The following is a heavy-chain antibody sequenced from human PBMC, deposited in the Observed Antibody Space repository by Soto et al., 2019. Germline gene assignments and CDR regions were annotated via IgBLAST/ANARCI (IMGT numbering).Heavy chain of an antibody. V-gene: IGHV4-30-2*01. CDR2: ISHSGST. J-gene: IGHJ4*02. CDR3: ARRMTPNYYFDY. CDR1: GGSISSGGYS. Sequence: QLQLQESGSGLVKPSQTLSLTCAVSGGSISSGGYSWSWIRQPPGKGLEWIGYISHSGSTYYNPSLKSRVTISVDRSKNQFSRKLSSVTAADTAVYYCARRMTPNYYFDYWGQGTLVTVSS.